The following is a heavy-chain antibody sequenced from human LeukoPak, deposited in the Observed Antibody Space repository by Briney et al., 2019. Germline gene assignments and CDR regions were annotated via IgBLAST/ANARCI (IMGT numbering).Heavy chain of an antibody. CDR1: GGSISSSSYY. V-gene: IGHV3-7*01. CDR2: IKQDGSEK. J-gene: IGHJ4*02. D-gene: IGHD3-10*01. CDR3: ARGDLPGGY. Sequence: ETLTLTCTVSGGSISSSSYYWGCIRQPPGKGLEWVANIKQDGSEKYYVDSVKGRFTISRDNAKNSLYLQMNSLRAEDTAVYYCARGDLPGGYWGQGTLVTVSS.